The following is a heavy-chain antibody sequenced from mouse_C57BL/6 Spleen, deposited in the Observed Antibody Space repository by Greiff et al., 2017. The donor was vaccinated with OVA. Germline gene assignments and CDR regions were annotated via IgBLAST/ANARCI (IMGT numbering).Heavy chain of an antibody. CDR2: ISSGSSTI. Sequence: EVHLVESGGGLVQPGGSRKLSCAASGFTFSSFGMHWVRQAPEKGLEWVAYISSGSSTIYYADTVKGRFTISRDNPKNTLFLQMTSLRSEDTAMYYCARWTTAFAYWGQGTLVTVSA. D-gene: IGHD1-2*01. V-gene: IGHV5-17*02. CDR3: ARWTTAFAY. CDR1: GFTFSSFG. J-gene: IGHJ3*01.